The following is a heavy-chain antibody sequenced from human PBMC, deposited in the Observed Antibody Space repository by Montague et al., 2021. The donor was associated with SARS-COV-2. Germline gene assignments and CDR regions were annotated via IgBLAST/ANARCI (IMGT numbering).Heavy chain of an antibody. Sequence: SETLSLTCHVYGASFSGYYWSWVRQSPGKGLEWIGEVIHSGTTNYNPSLKGRVTISIDSSNDRFSLRLTSLTAADTGVYYCASGVFFYYGSGNYYRSALDDWGQGTTVTVSS. J-gene: IGHJ6*02. D-gene: IGHD3-10*01. CDR1: GASFSGYY. CDR3: ASGVFFYYGSGNYYRSALDD. V-gene: IGHV4-34*12. CDR2: VIHSGTT.